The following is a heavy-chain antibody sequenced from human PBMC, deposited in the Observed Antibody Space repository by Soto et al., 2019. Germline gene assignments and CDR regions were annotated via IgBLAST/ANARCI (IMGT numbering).Heavy chain of an antibody. Sequence: QVQLQQWGAGLLKPSETLSLTCAVYGGSFSGYYWSWIRQPPGKGLEWIGEINHSGSTNYNPSLKSRVTISVDTSKNQFSLKLSSVTAADTAVYYCARCRLEENWNVYAHLDYWGQGTLATVSS. D-gene: IGHD1-1*01. V-gene: IGHV4-34*01. CDR1: GGSFSGYY. CDR2: INHSGST. CDR3: ARCRLEENWNVYAHLDY. J-gene: IGHJ4*02.